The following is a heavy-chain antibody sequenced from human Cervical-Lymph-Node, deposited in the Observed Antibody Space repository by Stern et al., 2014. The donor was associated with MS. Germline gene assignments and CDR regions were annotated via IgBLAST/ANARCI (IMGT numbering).Heavy chain of an antibody. CDR3: AALVRGSYFY. D-gene: IGHD1-26*01. V-gene: IGHV5-51*01. Sequence: HLAQSGAEMKKPGESLKISCKGSGYSFTLYWIGWVRQMPGKRPEGMGIIYPGDSDTRSSPSCQGQVTISADKSISTAYLQWSSLKASDTAMYYCAALVRGSYFYWGQGTLVTVSS. CDR2: IYPGDSDT. CDR1: GYSFTLYW. J-gene: IGHJ4*02.